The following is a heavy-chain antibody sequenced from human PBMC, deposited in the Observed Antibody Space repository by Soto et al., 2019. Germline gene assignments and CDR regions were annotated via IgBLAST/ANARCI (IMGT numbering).Heavy chain of an antibody. CDR2: ISWNSGSI. V-gene: IGHV3-9*01. D-gene: IGHD3-22*01. CDR3: ASLYYDSSGYYYGDAFDI. Sequence: GGSLRLSCAASGFTFDDYAMHWVRQAPGKXLEWVSGISWNSGSIGYADSVKGRFTISRDNAKNSLYLQMNSLRAEDTALYYCASLYYDSSGYYYGDAFDIWGQGTMVTVSS. J-gene: IGHJ3*02. CDR1: GFTFDDYA.